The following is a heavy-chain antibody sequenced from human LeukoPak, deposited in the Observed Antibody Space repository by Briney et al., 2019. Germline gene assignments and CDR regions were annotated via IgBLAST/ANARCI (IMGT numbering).Heavy chain of an antibody. D-gene: IGHD5-18*01. Sequence: AASVKVSCKASGYTFTGYYMHWVRQAPGQGLEWMGWINPNSGGTNYAQKFQGRATMTRDTSISTAYMELSRLRSDDTAVYYCARVRGKRGYSYGYKDYWGQGTLVTVSS. CDR1: GYTFTGYY. CDR3: ARVRGKRGYSYGYKDY. CDR2: INPNSGGT. V-gene: IGHV1-2*02. J-gene: IGHJ4*02.